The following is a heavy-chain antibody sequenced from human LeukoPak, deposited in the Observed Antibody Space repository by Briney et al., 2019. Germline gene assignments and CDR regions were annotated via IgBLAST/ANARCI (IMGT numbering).Heavy chain of an antibody. CDR1: GFTFSDYS. D-gene: IGHD3-3*01. J-gene: IGHJ3*02. V-gene: IGHV3-21*01. CDR2: ISDSGYYI. Sequence: PGGSLRLSCAASGFTFSDYSMNWVRQAPGKGLEWVSSISDSGYYIYYTDSVKGRFTISRDNAKNSLYLQMNSLRAEDTAVYYCARTYYDFWSGPLDAFDIWGQGTMVTVSS. CDR3: ARTYYDFWSGPLDAFDI.